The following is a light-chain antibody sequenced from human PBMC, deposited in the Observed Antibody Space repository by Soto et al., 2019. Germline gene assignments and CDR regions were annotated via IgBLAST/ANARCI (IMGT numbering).Light chain of an antibody. Sequence: DSQMTQSPSTLSGSVGDRVTITCRASQTISSWLAWYQQKPGKAPKLLIYKASTLKSGVPSRFSGSGSGTEFTLPISSRQPDDFASYYCQHSKSYEDAFGQGNKVELE. J-gene: IGKJ1*01. V-gene: IGKV1-5*03. CDR1: QTISSW. CDR2: KAS. CDR3: QHSKSYEDA.